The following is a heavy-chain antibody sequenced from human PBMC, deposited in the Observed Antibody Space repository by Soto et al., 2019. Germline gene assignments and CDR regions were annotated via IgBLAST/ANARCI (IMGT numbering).Heavy chain of an antibody. V-gene: IGHV3-23*01. J-gene: IGHJ4*02. CDR2: IGGSGDST. Sequence: PGGSLRLSCAASGFTFSTYAMSWVRLAPGKGLEWVSTIGGSGDSTYYANSVNGRLTISRDNSKNNLYLQMNSLRAEDAAVYYCSRYRNDFWGVSYFWGQGSLVTVSS. CDR1: GFTFSTYA. CDR3: SRYRNDFWGVSYF. D-gene: IGHD3-3*01.